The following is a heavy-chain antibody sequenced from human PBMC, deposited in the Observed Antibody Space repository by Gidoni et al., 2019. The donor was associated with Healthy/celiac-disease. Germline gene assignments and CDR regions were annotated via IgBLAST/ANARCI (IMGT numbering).Heavy chain of an antibody. CDR2: IKQDGSEK. D-gene: IGHD2-15*01. CDR3: ASSKTDCSGGSCYSDYYYYGMDV. Sequence: EVQLVESGGGLVQPGGSLRLACAASGFTFSSSWMSWVRQAPGKGLEWVANIKQDGSEKYYVDSVKGRFTISRDNAKNSLYLQMNSLRAEDTAVYYCASSKTDCSGGSCYSDYYYYGMDVWGQGTTVTVSS. J-gene: IGHJ6*02. CDR1: GFTFSSSW. V-gene: IGHV3-7*03.